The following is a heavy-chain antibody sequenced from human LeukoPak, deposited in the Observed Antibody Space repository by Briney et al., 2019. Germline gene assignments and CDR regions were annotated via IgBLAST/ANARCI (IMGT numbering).Heavy chain of an antibody. CDR2: IYSSGST. Sequence: GGSLRLSCAASGFTVSNNDMSWVRQGPGKGLEWASLIYSSGSTDYADSVKGRFTISRDNSKNTLYLQMNSLRGEDTAVYYCARGGDIVGTSRSAFDIWGQGTMVTVSS. D-gene: IGHD1-26*01. CDR3: ARGGDIVGTSRSAFDI. V-gene: IGHV3-53*01. CDR1: GFTVSNND. J-gene: IGHJ3*02.